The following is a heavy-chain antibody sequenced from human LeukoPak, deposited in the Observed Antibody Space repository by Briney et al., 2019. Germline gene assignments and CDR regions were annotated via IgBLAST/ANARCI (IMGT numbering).Heavy chain of an antibody. Sequence: SENLSLNCTVSGGSISSSSYYWGWIRQAPGKGLEWIGSMYYSGSTYYNPSLKRRVTISVDTSKNQFSLKLSSVTAADTAVYYCARLSHYDSSGYPVDAFDIWGQGTMVTVSS. J-gene: IGHJ3*02. V-gene: IGHV4-39*01. CDR3: ARLSHYDSSGYPVDAFDI. CDR2: MYYSGST. CDR1: GGSISSSSYY. D-gene: IGHD3-22*01.